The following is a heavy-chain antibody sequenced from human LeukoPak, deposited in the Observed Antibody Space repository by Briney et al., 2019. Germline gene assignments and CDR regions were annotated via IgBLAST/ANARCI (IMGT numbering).Heavy chain of an antibody. CDR3: ARGQLSFDY. CDR2: ISAYNGNK. D-gene: IGHD5-18*01. J-gene: IGHJ4*02. Sequence: ASVKVSCKASGYIFNNYGISWVRQAPGQGLEWMGWISAYNGNKNYVQKFQGRITMTTDISTTTAYVELRSLRSDDTAVYYCARGQLSFDYWGQGTLVTVSS. V-gene: IGHV1-18*01. CDR1: GYIFNNYG.